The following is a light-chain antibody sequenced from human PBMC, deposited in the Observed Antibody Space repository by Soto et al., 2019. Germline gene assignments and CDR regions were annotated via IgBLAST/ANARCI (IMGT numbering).Light chain of an antibody. J-gene: IGLJ2*01. CDR3: CSYAGSSTLV. Sequence: QSALTQPRSVSGSPGQSLTISCTGTSSDVGGYSFVSWYQHHPGKAPKLMIYDVSKRPSGVPDRFSGSKSGNTASLSISGLQAEDEADYYSCSYAGSSTLVFGGGTKLTVL. CDR1: SSDVGGYSF. CDR2: DVS. V-gene: IGLV2-11*01.